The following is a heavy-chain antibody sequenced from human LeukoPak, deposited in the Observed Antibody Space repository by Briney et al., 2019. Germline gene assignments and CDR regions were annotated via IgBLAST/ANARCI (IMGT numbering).Heavy chain of an antibody. CDR3: ASGEPRYSSRIVVGDN. V-gene: IGHV4-61*02. Sequence: SQTLSLTCTVSGGSISSGSYYWSWIRQPAGKGLEWIGRIYTSGSTNYNPSLKSRVTISVDTSKSQFSLKLSSVTAADTAVYYCASGEPRYSSRIVVGDNWGQGTLVTVSS. CDR2: IYTSGST. J-gene: IGHJ4*02. CDR1: GGSISSGSYY. D-gene: IGHD3-22*01.